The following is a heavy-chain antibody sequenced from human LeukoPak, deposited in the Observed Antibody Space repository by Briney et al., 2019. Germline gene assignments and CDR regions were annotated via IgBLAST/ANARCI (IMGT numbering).Heavy chain of an antibody. CDR1: GGTFSSYA. Sequence: AASVKVSCKASGGTFSSYAISWVRQAPGQGLEWMGGIIPIFGTANYAQKFQGRVTITADESTSTAYMELSSLRSEDTAVYYCARGPVVAATGDYYYYYGMDVWGQGTTVTVSS. CDR2: IIPIFGTA. J-gene: IGHJ6*02. D-gene: IGHD2-15*01. V-gene: IGHV1-69*01. CDR3: ARGPVVAATGDYYYYYGMDV.